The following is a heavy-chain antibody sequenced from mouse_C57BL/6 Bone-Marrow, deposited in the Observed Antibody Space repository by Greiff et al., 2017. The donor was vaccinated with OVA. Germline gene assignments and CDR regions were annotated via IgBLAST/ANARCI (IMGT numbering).Heavy chain of an antibody. V-gene: IGHV1-74*01. J-gene: IGHJ2*01. CDR1: GYTFTSYW. CDR3: AIGGALYYFDY. D-gene: IGHD3-3*01. Sequence: QVQLQQPGAELVKPGASVKVSCKASGYTFTSYWMHWVKQRPGQGLEWIGRIHPSDSDTNYNQKFKGKATLTVDKSSSTAYMQLSSLTSEDSAFYYCAIGGALYYFDYWGQGTTLTVSS. CDR2: IHPSDSDT.